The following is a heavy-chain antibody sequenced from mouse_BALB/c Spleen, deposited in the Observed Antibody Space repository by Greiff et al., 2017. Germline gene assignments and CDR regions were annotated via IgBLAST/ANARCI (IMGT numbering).Heavy chain of an antibody. V-gene: IGHV2-9*02. D-gene: IGHD2-3*01. Sequence: QVQLKESGPGLVAPSQSLSITCTVSGFSLTSYGVHWVRQPPGKGLEWLGVIWAGGSTNYNSALMSRLSISKDNSKSQVFLKMNSLQTDDTAMYYCARDYDGYYVFDYWGQGTTLTVSS. CDR2: IWAGGST. J-gene: IGHJ2*01. CDR1: GFSLTSYG. CDR3: ARDYDGYYVFDY.